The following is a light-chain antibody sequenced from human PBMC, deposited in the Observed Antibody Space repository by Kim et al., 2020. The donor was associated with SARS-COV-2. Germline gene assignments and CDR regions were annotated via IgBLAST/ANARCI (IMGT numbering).Light chain of an antibody. J-gene: IGKJ5*01. Sequence: SPGETATLSCRASQSVASNLAWYQQKPGQAPRLLIHDASTRATGLPARFSGSGSGTEFTLTISSLQSEDFAVYYCQQYNNWPPITFGQGTRLEIK. CDR3: QQYNNWPPIT. V-gene: IGKV3-15*01. CDR2: DAS. CDR1: QSVASN.